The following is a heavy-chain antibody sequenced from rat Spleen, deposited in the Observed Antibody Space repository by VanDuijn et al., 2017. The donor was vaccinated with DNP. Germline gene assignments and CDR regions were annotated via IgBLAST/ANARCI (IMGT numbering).Heavy chain of an antibody. Sequence: QVQLQQSGAELAKPGSSVKISCKASGYTFSTYYISWIKQTTGQGLEYIGYINPGSGGTNYNEKFNDKATLTVDKSSSTAFMQLGSLTPDDSAVYYCARRRLPYWYFDFWGPGTMVTVSS. CDR2: INPGSGGT. CDR3: ARRRLPYWYFDF. V-gene: IGHV1-43*01. J-gene: IGHJ1*01. D-gene: IGHD1-4*01. CDR1: GYTFSTYY.